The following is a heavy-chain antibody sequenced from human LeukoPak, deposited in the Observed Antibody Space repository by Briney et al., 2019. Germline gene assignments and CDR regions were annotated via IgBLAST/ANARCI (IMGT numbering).Heavy chain of an antibody. CDR2: ISSGSSAI. CDR3: HAELPRTYYMDV. V-gene: IGHV3-21*01. CDR1: GFTFTTYS. D-gene: IGHD1-26*01. J-gene: IGHJ6*03. Sequence: GGSLRLSCEASGFTFTTYSMIWIRQAPGKGLEWVSIISSGSSAIFSADALKGRFTISRDDAKNTLYLQMNSLRAEDTAVYYCHAELPRTYYMDVWGKGTTVTVSS.